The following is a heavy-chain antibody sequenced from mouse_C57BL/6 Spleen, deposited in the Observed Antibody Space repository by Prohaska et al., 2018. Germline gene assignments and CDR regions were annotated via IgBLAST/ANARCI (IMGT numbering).Heavy chain of an antibody. V-gene: IGHV1-26*01. CDR1: GYTFTDYY. D-gene: IGHD2-4*01. Sequence: SVKISCKASGYTFTDYYMNWVKQSHGKSLEWIGDINPNNGGTSYNQKFKGKATLTVDKSSSTAYMELRSLTSEDSAVYYCARRGDYFFAYWGQGTLVTVSA. CDR3: ARRGDYFFAY. J-gene: IGHJ3*01. CDR2: INPNNGGT.